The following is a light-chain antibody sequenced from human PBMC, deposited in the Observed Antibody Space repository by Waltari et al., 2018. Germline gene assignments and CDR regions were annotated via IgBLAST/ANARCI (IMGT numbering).Light chain of an antibody. V-gene: IGKV2D-29*02. Sequence: DIVLTQTPLSLSVTPGQPAFISCKSSQSLLLSDGRTFMYWYVQKAGQSPQLLIYEGSKRFSGVPDRFSGSGSGTEFTRHSTRVEADDVGVYFCMQSLDLRTFGQGTRVEVK. CDR2: EGS. CDR3: MQSLDLRT. CDR1: QSLLLSDGRTF. J-gene: IGKJ1*01.